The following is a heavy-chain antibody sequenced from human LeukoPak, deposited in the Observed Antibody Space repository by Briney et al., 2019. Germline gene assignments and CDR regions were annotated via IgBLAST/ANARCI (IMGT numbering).Heavy chain of an antibody. Sequence: GGSLRLSCAASGFTFSRFTMNWVRQAPGKGLEWVSYISGSGTTKYYADSVRGRFTISRDNAKNSLYLQMNSLRVEDTGVYYCARAPTVLVGYCSSSSCQADYWGQGTLVTVSS. CDR1: GFTFSRFT. D-gene: IGHD2-2*01. CDR3: ARAPTVLVGYCSSSSCQADY. CDR2: ISGSGTTK. J-gene: IGHJ4*02. V-gene: IGHV3-48*04.